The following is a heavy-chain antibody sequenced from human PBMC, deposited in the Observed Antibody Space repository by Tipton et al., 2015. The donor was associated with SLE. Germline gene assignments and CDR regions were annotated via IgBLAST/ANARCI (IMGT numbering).Heavy chain of an antibody. V-gene: IGHV4-61*02. J-gene: IGHJ6*03. CDR2: IYASGTT. D-gene: IGHD7-27*01. Sequence: TLSLTCTVSGGSISSGTYYWSWIRQPAGKGLEWIGLIYASGTTNYAPSLKSRVTISANTSKNQFSLELSSVTAADTAVYYCARVPGDYFYYYMDAWGRGTTVTVSS. CDR1: GGSISSGTYY. CDR3: ARVPGDYFYYYMDA.